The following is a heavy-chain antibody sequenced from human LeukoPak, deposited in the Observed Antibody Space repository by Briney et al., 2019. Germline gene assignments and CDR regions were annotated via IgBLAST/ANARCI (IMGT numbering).Heavy chain of an antibody. J-gene: IGHJ4*02. D-gene: IGHD1-1*01. CDR1: GFPFSTYE. V-gene: IGHV3-48*03. CDR2: ISPSGTAI. CDR3: ARKTFGTVYFDY. Sequence: GESLKISCAASGFPFSTYEMNWVRQAPGKGLEWVSYISPSGTAIYYAESVKGRFTISRDKAKNSVYLQMNSLRVEDTAVYYCARKTFGTVYFDYWGQGILVTVSS.